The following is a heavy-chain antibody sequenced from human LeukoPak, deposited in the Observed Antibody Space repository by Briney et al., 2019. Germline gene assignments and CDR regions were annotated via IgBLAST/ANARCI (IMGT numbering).Heavy chain of an antibody. D-gene: IGHD3-22*01. CDR2: INDVDTP. V-gene: IGHV3-53*01. CDR1: GFTVSTNH. Sequence: GGSLRLSCAVSGFTVSTNHMTWVRQAPGKGLEWVSAINDVDTPYYADIVRGRFTISRDSAKNTLYLQMKSLRAEDTAVYYCARDMIHSSGAFDSWGQGTLVTVSS. J-gene: IGHJ4*02. CDR3: ARDMIHSSGAFDS.